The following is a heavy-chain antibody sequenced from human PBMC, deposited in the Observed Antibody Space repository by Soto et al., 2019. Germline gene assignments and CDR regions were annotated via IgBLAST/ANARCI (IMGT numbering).Heavy chain of an antibody. CDR2: IWYDGSNK. CDR1: GFTFSSYG. Sequence: PGGSLRLSCAASGFTFSSYGMHWVRQAPGKGLEWVAVIWYDGSNKYYADSVKGRFTISRDNSKNTLYLQMNSLRAEDTAVYYCARDGSGWYASGVDYWGQGTLVTVSS. J-gene: IGHJ4*02. CDR3: ARDGSGWYASGVDY. V-gene: IGHV3-33*01. D-gene: IGHD6-19*01.